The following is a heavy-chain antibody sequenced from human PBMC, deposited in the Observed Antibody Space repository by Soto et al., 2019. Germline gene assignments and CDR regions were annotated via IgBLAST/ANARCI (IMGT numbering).Heavy chain of an antibody. D-gene: IGHD5-18*01. Sequence: GGSLRLSCAASGFIFSGSALHLVRQASGKGLEWVGRIRSKANSYATAYGASMKGRFTISRDDSKSTTYLQMNGLKTDDTAVYYCARHEGWDTTMLNSLVYWGTGALVTVSS. CDR3: ARHEGWDTTMLNSLVY. CDR2: IRSKANSYAT. CDR1: GFIFSGSA. J-gene: IGHJ4*02. V-gene: IGHV3-73*01.